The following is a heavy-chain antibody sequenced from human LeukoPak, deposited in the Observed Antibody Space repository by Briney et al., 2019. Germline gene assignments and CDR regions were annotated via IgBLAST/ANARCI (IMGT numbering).Heavy chain of an antibody. D-gene: IGHD6-19*01. V-gene: IGHV3-23*01. J-gene: IGHJ5*02. CDR1: GFLFTNFA. CDR3: AKGGQWLPKGSWFDP. Sequence: GGSLRLSCAASGFLFTNFAMSWVRQAPGKGLEWVSAISGSGGSTYYADSVKGRFTISRDNSKNTLYLQMNSLRAEDTAVYYCAKGGQWLPKGSWFDPWGQGTLVTVSS. CDR2: ISGSGGST.